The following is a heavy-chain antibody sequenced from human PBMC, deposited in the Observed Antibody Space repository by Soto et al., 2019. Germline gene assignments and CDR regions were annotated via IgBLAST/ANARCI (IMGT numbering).Heavy chain of an antibody. Sequence: QLQLQESGPGLVKPSETLSLTCTVSGGSISSSSYYWGWIRQPPGKGLEWIGSIYYSGSTYYNPSLKSRFTISVDTSKNQFSLKLSSVNAADTAVYYCARLNYSSRWYRGDWFDPWGQGTLVTVSS. J-gene: IGHJ5*02. CDR2: IYYSGST. CDR1: GGSISSSSYY. D-gene: IGHD6-13*01. V-gene: IGHV4-39*01. CDR3: ARLNYSSRWYRGDWFDP.